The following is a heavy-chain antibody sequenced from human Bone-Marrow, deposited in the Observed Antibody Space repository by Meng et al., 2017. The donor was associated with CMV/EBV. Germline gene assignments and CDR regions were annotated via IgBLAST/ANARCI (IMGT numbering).Heavy chain of an antibody. D-gene: IGHD2-2*01. Sequence: GESLKISCAASGFNFNGHSMNWVRQAPGKGLEWVSSISPTSSYIFYADSVKGRFTISRDNAQNSLYLQMNSLRAEDTAVYYCARYLRASSTSCIDHWGQGTLVTVSS. CDR2: ISPTSSYI. J-gene: IGHJ4*02. CDR3: ARYLRASSTSCIDH. V-gene: IGHV3-21*01. CDR1: GFNFNGHS.